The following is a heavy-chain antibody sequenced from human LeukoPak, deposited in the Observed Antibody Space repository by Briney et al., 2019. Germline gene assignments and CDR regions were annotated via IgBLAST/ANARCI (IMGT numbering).Heavy chain of an antibody. CDR1: GGTFSSYA. Sequence: GASVKVSCKASGGTFSSYAISWVRQAPGQGLEWMGGIIPIFGTANYARKFQGRVTITADESTSTAYMELSSLRSEDTAVYYCARRLLPYWYFDLWGRGTLVTVSS. J-gene: IGHJ2*01. CDR3: ARRLLPYWYFDL. V-gene: IGHV1-69*01. D-gene: IGHD3-22*01. CDR2: IIPIFGTA.